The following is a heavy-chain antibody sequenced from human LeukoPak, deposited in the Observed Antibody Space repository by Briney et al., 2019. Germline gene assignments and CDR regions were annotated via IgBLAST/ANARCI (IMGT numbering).Heavy chain of an antibody. V-gene: IGHV1-3*01. CDR3: ASLPAATAGFDY. Sequence: GASVKVSCKASGYTFTSYAMHWVRQAPGQRLEWMGWINAGNGNTKYTQKFQGRVTITRDTSASTAYMELSSLRSEDTAVYYCASLPAATAGFDYWGQGTLVTVSS. J-gene: IGHJ4*02. D-gene: IGHD6-13*01. CDR2: INAGNGNT. CDR1: GYTFTSYA.